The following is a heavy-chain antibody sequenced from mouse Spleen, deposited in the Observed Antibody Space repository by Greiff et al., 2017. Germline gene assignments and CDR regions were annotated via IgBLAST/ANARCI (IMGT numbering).Heavy chain of an antibody. CDR3: ASGIYYYGSSPFDY. CDR1: GYAFSSSW. V-gene: IGHV1-82*01. CDR2: IYPGDGDT. D-gene: IGHD1-1*01. Sequence: QVQLQQSGPELVKPGASVKISCKASGYAFSSSWMNWVKQRPGKGLEWIGRIYPGDGDTNYNGKFKGKATLTADKSSSTAYMQLSSLTSEDSAVYFCASGIYYYGSSPFDYWGQGTTLTVSS. J-gene: IGHJ2*01.